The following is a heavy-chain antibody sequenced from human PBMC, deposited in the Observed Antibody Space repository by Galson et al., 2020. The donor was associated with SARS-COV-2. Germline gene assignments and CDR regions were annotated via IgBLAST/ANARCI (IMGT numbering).Heavy chain of an antibody. J-gene: IGHJ4*02. CDR1: GYSISRGYL. CDR2: IYHSRST. V-gene: IGHV4-38-2*02. D-gene: IGHD2-15*01. CDR3: ATYSVVVVAPTPLRADY. Sequence: SETLSLTCTVSGYSISRGYLWGWIRQPPGKGLEWMGSIYHSRSTYYNPSLKSRVTISVDTSKNQFSLKLSSVTAADTAVYYCATYSVVVVAPTPLRADYWGQGTLVTVSS.